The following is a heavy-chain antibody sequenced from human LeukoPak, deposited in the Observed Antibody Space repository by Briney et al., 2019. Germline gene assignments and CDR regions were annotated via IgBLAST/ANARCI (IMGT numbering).Heavy chain of an antibody. CDR2: INTDGSST. V-gene: IGHV3-74*01. CDR3: ARDPRFLEWFGFDY. J-gene: IGHJ4*02. D-gene: IGHD3-3*01. Sequence: GGSLRLSCAASGFTFSSYWMHWVRQAPGKGLVWVSRINTDGSSTSYADSVKGRFTISRDNAKNTLYLQMNSLRAEDTAVYYCARDPRFLEWFGFDYWGQGTLVTVSS. CDR1: GFTFSSYW.